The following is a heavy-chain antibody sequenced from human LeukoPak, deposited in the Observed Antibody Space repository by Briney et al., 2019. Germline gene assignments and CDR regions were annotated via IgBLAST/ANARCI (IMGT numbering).Heavy chain of an antibody. CDR3: TRTGDSTGYTYYYDY. J-gene: IGHJ4*02. Sequence: PGGSLRLSCAASGFTFTNHWMHWVRQAPGKGLMWVSRVNGDGSSTSYADSVEGRFTISRDNAKNTVYLQMNSLRVEDSAAYYCTRTGDSTGYTYYYDYWGQGTLVTVSP. CDR2: VNGDGSST. D-gene: IGHD6-19*01. CDR1: GFTFTNHW. V-gene: IGHV3-74*01.